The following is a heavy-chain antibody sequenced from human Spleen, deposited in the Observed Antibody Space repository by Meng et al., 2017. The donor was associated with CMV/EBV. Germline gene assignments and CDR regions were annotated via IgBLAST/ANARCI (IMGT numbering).Heavy chain of an antibody. CDR1: GYTFTSYD. D-gene: IGHD3-3*01. J-gene: IGHJ6*02. CDR3: ARAGVLRFLEWPSGGMDV. V-gene: IGHV1-8*01. CDR2: MNPNSGNT. Sequence: ASVKVSCKASGYTFTSYDINWVRQATGQGLEWMGWMNPNSGNTGYAQKFQGRVTMTRNTSISTAYMELSSLRSEDTAVYYCARAGVLRFLEWPSGGMDVWGQGTTVTVSS.